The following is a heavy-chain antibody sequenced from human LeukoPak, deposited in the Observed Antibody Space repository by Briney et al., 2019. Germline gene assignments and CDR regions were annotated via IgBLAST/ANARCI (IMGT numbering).Heavy chain of an antibody. CDR3: ARGRYSGSYLLDY. V-gene: IGHV3-21*01. CDR2: ISSSSSYI. J-gene: IGHJ4*02. Sequence: GGSLRLSCAASGFTFSSYSMNWVRQAPGKGLEWVSSISSSSSYIYYADSVKGRFTISRDNAKNSLYLQMNSLRAEDTALYYCARGRYSGSYLLDYWGQGTLVTVSS. CDR1: GFTFSSYS. D-gene: IGHD1-26*01.